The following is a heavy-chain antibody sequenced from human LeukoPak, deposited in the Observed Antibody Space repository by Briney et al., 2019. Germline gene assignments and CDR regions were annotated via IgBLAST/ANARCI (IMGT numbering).Heavy chain of an antibody. CDR3: AQGIAAAGRQPDY. CDR2: ISSSSSYI. V-gene: IGHV3-21*04. CDR1: GFTFSSYS. D-gene: IGHD6-13*01. J-gene: IGHJ4*02. Sequence: GGSLRLSCAASGFTFSSYSMNWVRQAPGKGLEWVSSISSSSSYIYYADSVKGRFTISRDNSKNTLYLQMNSLRAEDTAVYYCAQGIAAAGRQPDYWGQGTLVTVSS.